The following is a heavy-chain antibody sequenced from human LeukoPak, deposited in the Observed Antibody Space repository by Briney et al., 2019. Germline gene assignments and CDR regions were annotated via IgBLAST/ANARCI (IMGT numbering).Heavy chain of an antibody. CDR3: ARSSSTSFNWIDP. CDR1: GGSISSGGYY. V-gene: IGHV4-31*03. Sequence: TSETLSLTCTVSGGSISSGGYYWSWIRQHPGKDLEWIGYIYYSGSTYYNPSLKGRVTISVDTSKNQFSLKLSPVTAADTAVYYCARSSSTSFNWIDPWGQGTLVTVSS. CDR2: IYYSGST. J-gene: IGHJ5*02. D-gene: IGHD2-2*01.